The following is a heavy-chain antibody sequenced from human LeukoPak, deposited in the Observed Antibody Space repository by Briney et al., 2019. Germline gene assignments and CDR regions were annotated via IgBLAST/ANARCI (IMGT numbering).Heavy chain of an antibody. J-gene: IGHJ6*02. CDR3: ARPRRGGTRLYYYYGMDV. CDR1: GGTFSNYA. V-gene: IGHV1-69*13. CDR2: IIPVFGTI. Sequence: SVNVSCKASGGTFSNYAITWVRQAPGQGLEWMGGIIPVFGTINYAQKFEARVTITADESTSTAYMELSGLRSEDTAIYYCARPRRGGTRLYYYYGMDVRGQGTTVTVSS. D-gene: IGHD3-10*01.